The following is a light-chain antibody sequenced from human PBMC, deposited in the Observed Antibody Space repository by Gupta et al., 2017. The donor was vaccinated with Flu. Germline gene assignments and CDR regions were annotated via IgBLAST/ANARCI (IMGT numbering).Light chain of an antibody. Sequence: GDRVTITCRASQSISTYVNWYQQKPGKAPKLLIYAASNLQSGVPSRFSGRGSETDFTLTINSLQPEDFATYYCQQTDSTPRTFGQGTEVEIK. V-gene: IGKV1-39*01. CDR3: QQTDSTPRT. J-gene: IGKJ1*01. CDR1: QSISTY. CDR2: AAS.